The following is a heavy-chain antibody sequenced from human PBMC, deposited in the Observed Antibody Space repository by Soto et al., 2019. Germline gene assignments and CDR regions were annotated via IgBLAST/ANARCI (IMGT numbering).Heavy chain of an antibody. J-gene: IGHJ4*02. CDR2: IWYDGSNK. Sequence: GGSLRLSCAASGFTFSNYGMHWVRQAPGKGLEWVAIIWYDGSNKYYADSVKGRFTISRDNSKNTVYLQMNSLRAEDTAMYYCAAGSPLNYRGQGTLVTASS. CDR3: AAGSPLNY. V-gene: IGHV3-33*01. CDR1: GFTFSNYG. D-gene: IGHD3-10*01.